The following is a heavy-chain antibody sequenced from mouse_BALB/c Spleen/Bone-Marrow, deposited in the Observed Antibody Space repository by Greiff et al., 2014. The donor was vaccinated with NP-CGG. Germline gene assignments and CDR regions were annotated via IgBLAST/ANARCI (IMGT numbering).Heavy chain of an antibody. CDR2: ISSDGGST. CDR3: AREGEYGGNSFAY. J-gene: IGHJ3*01. CDR1: EFDFTSHD. V-gene: IGHV5-2*01. Sequence: EVQLVESGGGLVQPGESLKLSCESTEFDFTSHDMYWVRQTPEKRLELVAAISSDGGSTFYPDTMERRFSISRDNTKKTLYLQMSSLSSEDTAMYYCAREGEYGGNSFAYWGQGTLVTVSA. D-gene: IGHD2-1*01.